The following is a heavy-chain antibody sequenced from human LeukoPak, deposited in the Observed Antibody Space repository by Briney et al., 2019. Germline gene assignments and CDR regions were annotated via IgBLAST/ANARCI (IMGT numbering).Heavy chain of an antibody. CDR1: GGSISSYY. V-gene: IGHV4-59*01. D-gene: IGHD3-10*01. CDR3: ARGGMVRGDNWFDP. J-gene: IGHJ5*02. CDR2: IYYSGST. Sequence: SETLSLTCTVSGGSISSYYWSWIRQPPGKGLERIGYIYYSGSTNYNPSLKSRVTISVDTSKNQFSLKLSSVTAADTAVYYCARGGMVRGDNWFDPWGQGTLVTVSS.